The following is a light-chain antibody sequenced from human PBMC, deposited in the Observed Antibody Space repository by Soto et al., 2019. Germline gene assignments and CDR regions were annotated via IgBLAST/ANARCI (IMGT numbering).Light chain of an antibody. V-gene: IGKV3-11*01. CDR2: DAS. J-gene: IGKJ2*01. Sequence: EIVLTQSPATLSLSPGERATLSCRASQSVSSYLAWYQQKPGQAPRLLIYDASNRATGIPARFSGSGSGTVFSLTISSLEPEDFAVFYCQQRSNWALSYTFGQGTKLEIK. CDR1: QSVSSY. CDR3: QQRSNWALSYT.